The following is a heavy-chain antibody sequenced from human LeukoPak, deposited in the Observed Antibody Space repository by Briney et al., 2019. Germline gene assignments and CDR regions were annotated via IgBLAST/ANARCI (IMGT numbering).Heavy chain of an antibody. Sequence: ASVKVSCKASGYIFTSYGLSWVRQAPGQGLEWMGWISANNGHTHYAQKFQGRLTITRDMSTRTVDMELRSLRSDDTAVYYCERDMRHYRYYESDEYYFNFEYWGQGTLVTVSS. V-gene: IGHV1-18*01. CDR3: ERDMRHYRYYESDEYYFNFEY. D-gene: IGHD3-22*01. CDR2: ISANNGHT. CDR1: GYIFTSYG. J-gene: IGHJ4*02.